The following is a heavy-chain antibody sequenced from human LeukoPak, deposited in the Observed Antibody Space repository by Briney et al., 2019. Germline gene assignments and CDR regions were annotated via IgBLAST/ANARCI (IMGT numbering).Heavy chain of an antibody. CDR2: INHSGST. CDR3: ARVGLRYYYDSSGYSHWFDP. Sequence: SETLSLTCAVYGGSFSGYYWSWLRQPPGEGLEWLGEINHSGSTNYNPSLKSRVTISVDTSKNQFSLKLSSVTAADTAVYYCARVGLRYYYDSSGYSHWFDPWGQGTLVTVSS. D-gene: IGHD3-22*01. J-gene: IGHJ5*02. V-gene: IGHV4-34*01. CDR1: GGSFSGYY.